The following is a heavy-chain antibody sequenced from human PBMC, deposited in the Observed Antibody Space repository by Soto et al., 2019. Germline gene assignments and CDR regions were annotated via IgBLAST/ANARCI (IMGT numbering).Heavy chain of an antibody. CDR3: AYPDYGMDV. Sequence: EVQLVESGGGLVQPGGSLRLSCAASGFTFSSYWMSWVRQAPGKGLGWVANIKQDGSEKYYVDSVKGRFTISRGNAKNSLYLQMNSLRAEDTAVYYCAYPDYGMDVWGQGTTVTVSS. V-gene: IGHV3-7*03. CDR2: IKQDGSEK. J-gene: IGHJ6*02. CDR1: GFTFSSYW.